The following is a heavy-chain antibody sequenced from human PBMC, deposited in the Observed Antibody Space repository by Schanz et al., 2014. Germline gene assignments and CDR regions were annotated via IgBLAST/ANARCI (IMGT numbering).Heavy chain of an antibody. J-gene: IGHJ4*02. D-gene: IGHD4-17*01. CDR2: MNPTTGNR. CDR3: AIHYGDRPL. V-gene: IGHV1-8*01. Sequence: QVQLVQSGAEVKKPGASVRVSCKASGYSFTTYDVNWVRQATGQGLEWMGWMNPTTGNRGYAQNFQGRVTMSRDTSLKTAYMEMTDLKFEDAGLDYCAIHYGDRPLWGQGPLITVSS. CDR1: GYSFTTYD.